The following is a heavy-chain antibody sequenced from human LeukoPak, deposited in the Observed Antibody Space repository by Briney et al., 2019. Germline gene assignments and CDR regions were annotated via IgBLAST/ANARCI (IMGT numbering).Heavy chain of an antibody. V-gene: IGHV4-59*01. J-gene: IGHJ4*02. Sequence: SETLSLTCTVSGGSISSYYWSWIRQPPGKGLEWIGYIYYSGSTNYNPSLKSRVTISVDTSKNQFSLKLSSVTAADTAAYYCARSSPLSRPVDTAMVWGQGTLVTVSS. D-gene: IGHD5-18*01. CDR1: GGSISSYY. CDR2: IYYSGST. CDR3: ARSSPLSRPVDTAMV.